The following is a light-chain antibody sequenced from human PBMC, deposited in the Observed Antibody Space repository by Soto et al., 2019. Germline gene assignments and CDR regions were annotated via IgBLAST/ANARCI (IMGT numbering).Light chain of an antibody. V-gene: IGLV1-44*01. CDR2: KNN. Sequence: QSVLTQPPSASGTPGQSVTLSCSGSTSNIGSNAVNWYQQLPGTAPKLLIYKNNQRPSGGPDRFSGSKFGTSASLDISGLQSEDEADYHCAAWDDSLHGVAFGGGTKLTVL. CDR3: AAWDDSLHGVA. J-gene: IGLJ3*02. CDR1: TSNIGSNA.